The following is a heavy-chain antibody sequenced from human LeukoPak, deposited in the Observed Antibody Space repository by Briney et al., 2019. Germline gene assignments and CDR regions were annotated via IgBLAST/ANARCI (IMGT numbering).Heavy chain of an antibody. CDR1: GFAFSSYA. CDR2: ISRRDDYT. Sequence: PGGSLRLSCAASGFAFSSYAMSWVRHPPGKGLEWVSVISRRDDYTYYADSVKGRFTISRDNSKNTLYPQMNTLRAEDTAVYYCANDYRSGSFHDFWGQGTLVTVSS. V-gene: IGHV3-23*01. CDR3: ANDYRSGSFHDF. D-gene: IGHD3-10*01. J-gene: IGHJ4*02.